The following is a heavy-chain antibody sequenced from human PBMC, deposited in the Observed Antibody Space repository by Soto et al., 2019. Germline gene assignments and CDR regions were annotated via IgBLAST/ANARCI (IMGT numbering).Heavy chain of an antibody. J-gene: IGHJ4*02. Sequence: QVQLVESGGGVVQPGRSLRLSCAASGFTFSTYSMHWVRQAPGKGLEWVAVLSYDVRNKFYADSVKGRFTISRDNAKNTLYLQMNGLRTDDTAVYYCAREHVAGYYIVIGYWGQGTLVTVSS. CDR2: LSYDVRNK. D-gene: IGHD3-22*01. CDR1: GFTFSTYS. V-gene: IGHV3-30*04. CDR3: AREHVAGYYIVIGY.